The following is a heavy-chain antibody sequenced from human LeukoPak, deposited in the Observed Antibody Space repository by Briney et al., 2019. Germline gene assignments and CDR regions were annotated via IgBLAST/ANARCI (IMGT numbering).Heavy chain of an antibody. CDR3: ARDRGAGDIDY. CDR1: GFTFSSYS. CDR2: ISSSSSYI. D-gene: IGHD3-10*01. Sequence: GGSLRLSCAASGFTFSSYSMNWVRQAPGKGLEWVSSISSSSSYIYYADSVKGRFTISRDNARNSLYLQMNSLRAEDTAVYYCARDRGAGDIDYWGQGTLVTVSS. V-gene: IGHV3-21*01. J-gene: IGHJ4*02.